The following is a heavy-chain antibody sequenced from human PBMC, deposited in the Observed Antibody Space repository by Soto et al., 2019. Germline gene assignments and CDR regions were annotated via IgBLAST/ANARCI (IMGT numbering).Heavy chain of an antibody. CDR3: ARERRYYNNITCFYLDN. J-gene: IGHJ4*02. D-gene: IGHD3-10*01. Sequence: AGGSLRLSCAASGFTFSDHYMDWVRQAPGKGLEWVGRIRNKANNYATEYAASVKGRFTISRDDSKNSLYLQMNSLETEDTAVYSCARERRYYNNITCFYLDNWGQGTLVTVSS. CDR2: IRNKANNYAT. CDR1: GFTFSDHY. V-gene: IGHV3-72*01.